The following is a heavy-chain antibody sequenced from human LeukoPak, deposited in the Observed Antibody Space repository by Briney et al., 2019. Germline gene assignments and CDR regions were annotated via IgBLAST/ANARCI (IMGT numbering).Heavy chain of an antibody. CDR2: ISVSGGNT. CDR1: EFTFRGYA. D-gene: IGHD3-10*02. Sequence: GGSLRLSCAASEFTFRGYAMSWVRQAPGKGLEWVSAISVSGGNTYYADSVKGRFTISRDNSKNTLYVQMNSLRPEDTAVYYCAREGRLLFGELGRENYYYYMDVWGKGTTVIVSS. J-gene: IGHJ6*03. CDR3: AREGRLLFGELGRENYYYYMDV. V-gene: IGHV3-23*01.